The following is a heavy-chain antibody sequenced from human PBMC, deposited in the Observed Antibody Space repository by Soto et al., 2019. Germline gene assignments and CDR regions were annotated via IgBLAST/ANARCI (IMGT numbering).Heavy chain of an antibody. V-gene: IGHV3-13*01. J-gene: IGHJ6*02. D-gene: IGHD3-3*01. CDR3: ARENPTTIFGVVISDGMDV. Sequence: GGSLRLSCAASGFTFSSYDMHWVRQATGKGLEWVSAIGTAGDTYYPGSVKGRFTISRENAKNSLYLQMNSLRAEDTAVYYCARENPTTIFGVVISDGMDVWGQGTTVTVSS. CDR1: GFTFSSYD. CDR2: IGTAGDT.